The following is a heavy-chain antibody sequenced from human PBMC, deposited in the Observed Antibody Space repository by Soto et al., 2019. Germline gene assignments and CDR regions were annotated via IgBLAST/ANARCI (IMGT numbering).Heavy chain of an antibody. CDR1: GFTFSSYW. Sequence: EVQLVESGGGLVQPGGSLRLSCAASGFTFSSYWMHWVRQAPGKGLVWVSRINSDGSSTSYADSVKGRFTISRDNAKNALYLQMNSLRAEDTAVDYCARALRDYYGMDGWGQGTTVTVSS. V-gene: IGHV3-74*01. CDR2: INSDGSST. CDR3: ARALRDYYGMDG. J-gene: IGHJ6*02.